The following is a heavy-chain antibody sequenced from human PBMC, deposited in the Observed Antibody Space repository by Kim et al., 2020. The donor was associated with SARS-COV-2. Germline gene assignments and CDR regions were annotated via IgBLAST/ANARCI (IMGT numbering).Heavy chain of an antibody. CDR3: AREYPIVVVVAAMGIPYGMDV. D-gene: IGHD2-15*01. CDR1: GFTFSSYW. J-gene: IGHJ6*02. Sequence: GGSLRLSCAASGFTFSSYWMHWVRQAPGKGLVWVSRINSDGSSTSYADSVKGRFTISRDNAKNTLYLQMNSLRAEDTAVYYCAREYPIVVVVAAMGIPYGMDVWGQGTTVTVSS. CDR2: INSDGSST. V-gene: IGHV3-74*01.